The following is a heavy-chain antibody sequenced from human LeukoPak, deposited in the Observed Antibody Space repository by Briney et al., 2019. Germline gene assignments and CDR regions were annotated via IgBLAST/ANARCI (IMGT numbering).Heavy chain of an antibody. Sequence: ASVKVSCKASGYTFTSYGISWARQAPGQGLEWMGWISAYNGNTNYAQKLQGRVTMTTDTSTSTAYMELRSLRSDDTAVYYCARDHFSIVVVPAAMGGWGQGTLVTVSS. D-gene: IGHD2-2*01. J-gene: IGHJ4*02. CDR1: GYTFTSYG. CDR3: ARDHFSIVVVPAAMGG. V-gene: IGHV1-18*01. CDR2: ISAYNGNT.